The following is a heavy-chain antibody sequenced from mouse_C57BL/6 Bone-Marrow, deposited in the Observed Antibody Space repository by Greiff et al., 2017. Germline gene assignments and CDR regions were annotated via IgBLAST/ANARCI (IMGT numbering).Heavy chain of an antibody. J-gene: IGHJ4*01. CDR1: GYTFTSYW. Sequence: QVQLQQPGAELVQPGASVKLSCKASGYTFTSYWMHWVQQRPGRGLEWIGRIDPNSGGTTYNEKFTSKATLTVDKPSSTAYMQLSSLTSEDAAVYYCARRDYRRGAMDYWGQGTSVTVSS. D-gene: IGHD2-4*01. CDR3: ARRDYRRGAMDY. CDR2: IDPNSGGT. V-gene: IGHV1-72*01.